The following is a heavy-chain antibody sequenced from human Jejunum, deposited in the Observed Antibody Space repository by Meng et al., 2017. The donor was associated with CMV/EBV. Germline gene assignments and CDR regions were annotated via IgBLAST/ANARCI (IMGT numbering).Heavy chain of an antibody. V-gene: IGHV3-9*01. CDR2: INWNGISV. Sequence: FDDYAMHWVRQAPGKGLEWVSAINWNGISVAYAESVKGRFTISRDNAKNSLYLQMHSLRAEDTAFYYCAKDRYCDSSGYYSLDYWGQGTLVTVSS. CDR1: FDDYA. CDR3: AKDRYCDSSGYYSLDY. D-gene: IGHD3-22*01. J-gene: IGHJ4*02.